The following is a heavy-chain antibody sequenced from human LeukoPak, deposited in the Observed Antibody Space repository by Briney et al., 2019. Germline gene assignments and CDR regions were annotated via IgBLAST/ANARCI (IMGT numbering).Heavy chain of an antibody. CDR2: IRYDGSNK. Sequence: QAGGSLRLSCAASGFTFSSYGMHWVRQAPGKGLEWVAFIRYDGSNKYYADSVKGRFTISRDNSKNTLYLQMNSLRAEDTAVYYCAPTAQGRPGFDYWGQGTLVTVSS. J-gene: IGHJ4*02. CDR3: APTAQGRPGFDY. CDR1: GFTFSSYG. V-gene: IGHV3-30*02. D-gene: IGHD1-1*01.